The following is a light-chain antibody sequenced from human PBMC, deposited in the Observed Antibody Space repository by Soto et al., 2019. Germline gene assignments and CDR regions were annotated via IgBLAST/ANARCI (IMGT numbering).Light chain of an antibody. Sequence: EIVLMQSPGTLSLSPGEGATLSCRASQSVNNNYLAWYQQRPGQAPTVLIFDTSRRATGVPDRFSGSGSGTDFTLRISRVEPDDFALYYCQQRSKWPVTFGGGTKVEIK. CDR2: DTS. CDR1: QSVNNNY. J-gene: IGKJ4*01. CDR3: QQRSKWPVT. V-gene: IGKV3D-20*02.